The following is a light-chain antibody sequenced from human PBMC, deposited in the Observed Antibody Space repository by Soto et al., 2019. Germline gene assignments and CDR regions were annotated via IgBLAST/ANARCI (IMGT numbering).Light chain of an antibody. J-gene: IGLJ2*01. V-gene: IGLV1-44*01. CDR3: AAWDDSLNGHVV. CDR1: SSNIGSDT. Sequence: QSLLTQPPSASGTPGQRVTISCSGSSSNIGSDTVTWYQQLPGTAPKLLIYHNNQRPSGVPDRFSGSKSGSSASLAISGLQSEDEADYYCAAWDDSLNGHVVFGGGTKLTVL. CDR2: HNN.